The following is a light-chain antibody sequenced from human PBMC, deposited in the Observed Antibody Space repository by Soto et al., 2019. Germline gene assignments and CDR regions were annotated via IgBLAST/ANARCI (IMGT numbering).Light chain of an antibody. J-gene: IGKJ5*01. Sequence: EIVMTQSPGTVSVFPGETVTLSCRASQSVNSKLAWYQQKPGQAPRLLIYGASTRATGIPARFSGSGSGTEFTLTISSLQSEDFAVYFCQQYNNWPPITFGQGTRLEIK. CDR3: QQYNNWPPIT. CDR2: GAS. V-gene: IGKV3-15*01. CDR1: QSVNSK.